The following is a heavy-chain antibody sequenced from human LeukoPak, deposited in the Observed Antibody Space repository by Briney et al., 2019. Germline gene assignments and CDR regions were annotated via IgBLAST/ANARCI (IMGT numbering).Heavy chain of an antibody. D-gene: IGHD1-14*01. J-gene: IGHJ4*02. V-gene: IGHV5-51*01. Sequence: GESLKISCKGSGYSFTTYWIAWVRQMPGKGLEWMGIIYPGDSDTRYSPSFHGQVTISADRSISTAYLQWSSLKASDTATYYCARHLDHGSLDYWGQGALVTVSS. CDR2: IYPGDSDT. CDR1: GYSFTTYW. CDR3: ARHLDHGSLDY.